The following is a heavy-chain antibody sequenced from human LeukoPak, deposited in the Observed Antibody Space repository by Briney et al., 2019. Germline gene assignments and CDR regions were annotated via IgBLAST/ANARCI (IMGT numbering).Heavy chain of an antibody. CDR2: IYYSGST. J-gene: IGHJ4*02. CDR1: GGSISSSSYY. Sequence: SETLSLTCTVSGGSISSSSYYWGWIRQPPGKGLEWIGSIYYSGSTYYNPSLKSRVTISVDTSKNQFSLKLSSVTAADTAVYYCARHEASGLGIHDYWGQGTLVTVSS. CDR3: ARHEASGLGIHDY. V-gene: IGHV4-39*01. D-gene: IGHD3-10*01.